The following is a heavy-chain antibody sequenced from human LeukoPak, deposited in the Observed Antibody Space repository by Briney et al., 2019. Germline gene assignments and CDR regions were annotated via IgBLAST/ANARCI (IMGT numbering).Heavy chain of an antibody. Sequence: SETLSLTCTVSSGSISSYYWSWIRQPPGKGLEWIGYISYSGSTDYNPSLKSRVTISVETSKNQFSLELNSVTAADTAMYYCARHYYCDTFDYWGQGALVTVSS. J-gene: IGHJ4*02. V-gene: IGHV4-59*01. CDR1: SGSISSYY. CDR3: ARHYYCDTFDY. D-gene: IGHD3-22*01. CDR2: ISYSGST.